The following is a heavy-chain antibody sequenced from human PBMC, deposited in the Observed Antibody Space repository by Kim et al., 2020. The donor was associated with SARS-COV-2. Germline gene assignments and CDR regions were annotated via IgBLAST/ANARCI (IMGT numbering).Heavy chain of an antibody. CDR2: ICSNGSNM. D-gene: IGHD2-21*01. V-gene: IGHV3-33*08. CDR1: GFSFSSYA. Sequence: GGSLRLSCAASGFSFSSYAMHWVRQSPGKGLEWVSVICSNGSNMYYADSVKGRFTISRDTSKNTLYLQMNSLRLDYTARYYCTRDARCGECSACDYWGQG. CDR3: TRDARCGECSACDY. J-gene: IGHJ4*02.